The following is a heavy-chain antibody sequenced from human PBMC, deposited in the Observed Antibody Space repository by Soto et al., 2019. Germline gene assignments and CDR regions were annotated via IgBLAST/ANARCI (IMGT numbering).Heavy chain of an antibody. CDR1: GDSISSSNYY. V-gene: IGHV4-39*01. CDR2: ISYSGST. CDR3: ARHSGHNSAKAFEN. D-gene: IGHD3-10*01. J-gene: IGHJ3*02. Sequence: QLQLQESGPGLVKPSETLSLTCTVSGDSISSSNYYWGWIRQPPGKGLEWIGSISYSGSTYYNPALTSRVTISVDTSKNQFSLKLSSVTAADTAVYYCARHSGHNSAKAFENWGQGTMVTVSS.